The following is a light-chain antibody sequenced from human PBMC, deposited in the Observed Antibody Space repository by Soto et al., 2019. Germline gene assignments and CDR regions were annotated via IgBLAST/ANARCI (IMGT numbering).Light chain of an antibody. J-gene: IGKJ5*01. V-gene: IGKV3-15*01. Sequence: EIVLTQSPGTLSLSPGERATLSCRASQSVSNTYLAWYQQKPGHAPRLLIYGASTRATGIPARFSGSGSGTEFTLTISSLQSEDFAVYYCQQYNNWPPITFGQGTRLEI. CDR1: QSVSNTY. CDR3: QQYNNWPPIT. CDR2: GAS.